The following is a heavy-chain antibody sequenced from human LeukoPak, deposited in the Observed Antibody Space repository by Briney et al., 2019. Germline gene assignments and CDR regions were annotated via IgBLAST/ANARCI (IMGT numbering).Heavy chain of an antibody. CDR2: IYSGGST. CDR3: AISSGWYHDAFDI. J-gene: IGHJ3*02. D-gene: IGHD6-19*01. CDR1: GFIVSSNY. V-gene: IGHV3-53*01. Sequence: PGGSLRLSCAASGFIVSSNYMSWVRQAPGKGLEWVSVIYSGGSTYYADSVKGRFTISRDNSKNTLYLQMNSLRAEDTAVYYCAISSGWYHDAFDIWGQGTMVTVSS.